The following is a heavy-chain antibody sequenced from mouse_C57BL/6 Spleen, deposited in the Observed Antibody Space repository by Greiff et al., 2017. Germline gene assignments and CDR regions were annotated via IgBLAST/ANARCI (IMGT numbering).Heavy chain of an antibody. J-gene: IGHJ1*03. CDR2: IDPGDGDT. D-gene: IGHD2-3*01. CDR3: ARSEGLLQYFDV. Sequence: QVQLQQSGAELVKPGASVKISCKASGYAFSSYWMNWVKQRPGKGLEWIGQIDPGDGDTNYNGKFKGKATMTADKSSSTAYMPLSSLTSEDSAVYVCARSEGLLQYFDVWGTGTTLTVSS. CDR1: GYAFSSYW. V-gene: IGHV1-80*01.